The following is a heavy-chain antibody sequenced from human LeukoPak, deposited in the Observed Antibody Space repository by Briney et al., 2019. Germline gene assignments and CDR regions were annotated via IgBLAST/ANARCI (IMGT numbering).Heavy chain of an antibody. J-gene: IGHJ6*04. CDR3: ARVLLWFGELSHYGMDV. Sequence: GGSLRLSCAASGFTFSSYSMNWVRQAPGKGLEWVSSISSGSSYIYYADSVKGRFTISRDNAKNSLYLQMNSLRAEDTAVYYCARVLLWFGELSHYGMDVWGKGTTVTVSS. CDR1: GFTFSSYS. V-gene: IGHV3-21*01. D-gene: IGHD3-10*01. CDR2: ISSGSSYI.